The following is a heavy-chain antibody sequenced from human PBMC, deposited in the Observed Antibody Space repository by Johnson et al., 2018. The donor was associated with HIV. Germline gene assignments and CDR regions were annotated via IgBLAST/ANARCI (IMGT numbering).Heavy chain of an antibody. V-gene: IGHV3-53*01. J-gene: IGHJ3*02. D-gene: IGHD4/OR15-4a*01. Sequence: VQLVESGGGLIQPGGSLRLSCAASGFTVSSNYMSWVRQAPGKGLEWVSVIYSGGSTYYADSVKDRFTISRDNAKNTLYLEMSGLRADDTAVYYCVRDDYSFHIWGRGTLVTVSS. CDR1: GFTVSSNY. CDR3: VRDDYSFHI. CDR2: IYSGGST.